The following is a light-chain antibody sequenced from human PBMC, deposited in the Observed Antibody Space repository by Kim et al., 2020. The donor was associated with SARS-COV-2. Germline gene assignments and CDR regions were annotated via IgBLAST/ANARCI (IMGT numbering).Light chain of an antibody. CDR3: CSYAGSYTYV. CDR2: DVS. V-gene: IGLV2-11*01. J-gene: IGLJ1*01. CDR1: SSDVGGYNF. Sequence: GQSATISCTGTSSDVGGYNFVSWYQQHPGKAPKLMIYDVSKRPSGVPDRFSGSKSGNTASLTISGLQAEDEAEYYCCSYAGSYTYVFGTGTKVTVL.